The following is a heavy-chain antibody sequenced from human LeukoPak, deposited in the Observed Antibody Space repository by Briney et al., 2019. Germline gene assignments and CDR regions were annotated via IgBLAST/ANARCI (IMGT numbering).Heavy chain of an antibody. V-gene: IGHV3-33*01. Sequence: GGSLRLSCAASGFIFSSYGMHWVRQAPGEGLEWVGVIWYVGSNKYYADSVKGRFTISRDNSKNTLYLQMNSLRAEDTAVYYCARDGSIAAAGIGAFDIWGQGTMVTVSS. CDR2: IWYVGSNK. D-gene: IGHD6-13*01. CDR1: GFIFSSYG. J-gene: IGHJ3*02. CDR3: ARDGSIAAAGIGAFDI.